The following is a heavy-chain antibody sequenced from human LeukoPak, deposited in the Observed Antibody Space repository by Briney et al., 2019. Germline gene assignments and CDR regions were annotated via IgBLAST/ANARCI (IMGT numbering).Heavy chain of an antibody. J-gene: IGHJ4*02. Sequence: SETLSLTCTVSGASISGYFWSWIRQPPGKGLEWIGYIYYSGSTNYNPSLKSRVTISVDTSKNQFSLKLSSVTAADTAVYYCARVGYSYFDYWGQGTLVTVSS. CDR2: IYYSGST. D-gene: IGHD1-1*01. CDR3: ARVGYSYFDY. V-gene: IGHV4-59*01. CDR1: GASISGYF.